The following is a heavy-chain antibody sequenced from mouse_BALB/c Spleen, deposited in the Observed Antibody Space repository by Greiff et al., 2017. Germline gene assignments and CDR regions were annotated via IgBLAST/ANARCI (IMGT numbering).Heavy chain of an antibody. CDR1: GFTFSDYG. V-gene: IGHV5-15*02. CDR2: ISNLAYSI. J-gene: IGHJ4*01. CDR3: ARRWAYYGNYFAMDY. D-gene: IGHD2-10*01. Sequence: EVKLVESGGGLVQPGGSRKLSCAASGFTFSDYGMAWVRQAPGKGPEWVAFISNLAYSIYYADTVTGRFTISRENAKNTLYLEMSSLRSEDTAMYYCARRWAYYGNYFAMDYWGQGTSVTVSS.